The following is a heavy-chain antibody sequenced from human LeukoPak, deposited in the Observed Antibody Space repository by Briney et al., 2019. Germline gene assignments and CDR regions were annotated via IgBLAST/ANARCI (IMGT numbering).Heavy chain of an antibody. CDR3: ARLKYSGGGMDV. CDR1: GFTISSYS. V-gene: IGHV3-48*01. J-gene: IGHJ6*02. Sequence: PGGSLRLSCAASGFTISSYSMNWVRQAPGKGLEWVSYISSSSSTIYYADSVKGRFTISRDNAKNSLYLQMNSLRAEDTAVYYCARLKYSGGGMDVWGQGTTVTVSS. CDR2: ISSSSSTI. D-gene: IGHD2-15*01.